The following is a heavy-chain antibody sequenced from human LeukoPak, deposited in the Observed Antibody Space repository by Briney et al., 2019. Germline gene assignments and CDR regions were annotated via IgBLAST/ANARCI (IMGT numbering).Heavy chain of an antibody. CDR3: ARVNLYYYDSSGYRDAFDI. CDR1: GGSFSGYY. J-gene: IGHJ3*02. D-gene: IGHD3-22*01. CDR2: INHSGST. Sequence: SETLSLTCAVYGGSFSGYYWSWIRQPPGKWLEWIGEINHSGSTNYNASLKCRVTIAVDTSKNQFSLKLSSVTAADTAVYYWARVNLYYYDSSGYRDAFDIWGQGTMVTVSS. V-gene: IGHV4-34*01.